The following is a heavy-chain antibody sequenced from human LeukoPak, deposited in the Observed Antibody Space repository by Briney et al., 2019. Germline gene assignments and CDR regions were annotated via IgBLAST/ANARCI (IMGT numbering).Heavy chain of an antibody. Sequence: GGSLRLSCAASGFTFSSYSMNWVRQAPGKGLEWVSSISRSSSYIYYADSLKGRFTISRDNAKNSLYLQMNSLRGEDTAVYYCATSLSGWGTYHYMDVWGKGTTVTISS. D-gene: IGHD6-19*01. V-gene: IGHV3-21*01. CDR3: ATSLSGWGTYHYMDV. CDR1: GFTFSSYS. J-gene: IGHJ6*03. CDR2: ISRSSSYI.